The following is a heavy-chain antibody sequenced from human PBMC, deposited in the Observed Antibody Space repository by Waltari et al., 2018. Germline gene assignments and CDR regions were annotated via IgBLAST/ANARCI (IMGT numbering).Heavy chain of an antibody. J-gene: IGHJ4*02. Sequence: EVQLLESGGGLVQPGGSLRLSCAASGFTFSSYAMSWVRQAPGKGLEWVSAISGSGGSTYYAESVKGRVTISRDNAKNTLYLQMNSLRAEDTAVYYGAKADPAMVLYYYFDYWGQGTLVTVSS. D-gene: IGHD2-8*01. CDR2: ISGSGGST. CDR3: AKADPAMVLYYYFDY. V-gene: IGHV3-23*01. CDR1: GFTFSSYA.